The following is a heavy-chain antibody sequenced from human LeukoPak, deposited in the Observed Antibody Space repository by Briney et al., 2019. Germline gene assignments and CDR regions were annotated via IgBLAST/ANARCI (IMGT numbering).Heavy chain of an antibody. CDR3: ARDQGVQGPGCAFDF. Sequence: ASVKVSCKTSGYSFTGNHMHWVRQAPGQGLQYMGHIDTSTGRQCIPQTFQGWVTMTKDTSISIAYMELTRLTSDDTALYYCARDQGVQGPGCAFDFWGQGTMVTVSS. V-gene: IGHV1-2*04. J-gene: IGHJ3*01. D-gene: IGHD3-10*01. CDR1: GYSFTGNH. CDR2: IDTSTGRQ.